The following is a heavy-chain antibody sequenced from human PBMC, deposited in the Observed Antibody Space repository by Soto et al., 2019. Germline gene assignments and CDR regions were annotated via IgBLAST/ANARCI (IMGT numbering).Heavy chain of an antibody. J-gene: IGHJ4*02. CDR3: ARGSAAGIYLEY. CDR1: GFTFSSYG. CDR2: IWYDGSNK. V-gene: IGHV3-33*01. D-gene: IGHD6-13*01. Sequence: GGSLRLSCAASGFTFSSYGMHWVRQAPGKGLEWVAVIWYDGSNKYYADSVKGRFTISRDNSKNTLYLQMNSLGAEDTAVYYCARGSAAGIYLEYWGQGTLVTVSS.